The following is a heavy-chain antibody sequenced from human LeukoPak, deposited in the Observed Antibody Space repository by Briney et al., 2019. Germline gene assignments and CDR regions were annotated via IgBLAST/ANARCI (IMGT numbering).Heavy chain of an antibody. V-gene: IGHV3-74*01. Sequence: TGGSLRLSCAASGFTFSSYWMHWVRQAPGKGLVWVSRINSDGSSTTYADSVNGRFTISRDNAKNTLYLQMNSLRAEDTALYYCARVARGDDYYYYMDVWGKGTTVTVSS. D-gene: IGHD3-16*01. CDR3: ARVARGDDYYYYMDV. J-gene: IGHJ6*03. CDR1: GFTFSSYW. CDR2: INSDGSST.